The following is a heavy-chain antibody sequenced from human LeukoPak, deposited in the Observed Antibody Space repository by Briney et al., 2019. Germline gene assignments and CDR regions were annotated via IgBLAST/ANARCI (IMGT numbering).Heavy chain of an antibody. D-gene: IGHD3-3*01. CDR3: TGIIRFLRWLLSDY. J-gene: IGHJ4*02. CDR2: IKSKTDGGTT. CDR1: GFTFSNAW. Sequence: GGSLRLSCAASGFTFSNAWMSWVRQAPGKGLEWVGRIKSKTDGGTTDYAAPVKGRFTISRDDSKNTLYLQMNSLKTEDTAVYYWTGIIRFLRWLLSDYWGQGTLVTVSS. V-gene: IGHV3-15*01.